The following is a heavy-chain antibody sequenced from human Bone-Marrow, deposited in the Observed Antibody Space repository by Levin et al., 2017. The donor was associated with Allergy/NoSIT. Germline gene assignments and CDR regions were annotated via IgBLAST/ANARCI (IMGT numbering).Heavy chain of an antibody. V-gene: IGHV3-15*07. CDR1: GFSFNSVW. J-gene: IGHJ4*02. CDR3: TTTSVLPFVRPPPFYH. D-gene: IGHD5/OR15-5a*01. Sequence: SCAASGFSFNSVWMNWVRQAPGKGLEWVGRIKSNTNGGTADYAEPVKGRFTISRDDSKNMVYLNMDSLKTEDTAVYFCTTTSVLPFVRPPPFYHWGQGALVTVYS. CDR2: IKSNTNGGTA.